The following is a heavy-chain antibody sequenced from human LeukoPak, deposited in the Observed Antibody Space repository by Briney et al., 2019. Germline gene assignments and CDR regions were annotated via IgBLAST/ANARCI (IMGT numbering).Heavy chain of an antibody. J-gene: IGHJ4*02. CDR3: ARDSPNEAILWWSIDY. D-gene: IGHD2-21*01. CDR1: GFTFSSYA. V-gene: IGHV3-23*01. CDR2: ISGSGGST. Sequence: PGGSLRLSCAASGFTFSSYAMSWVRQAPGKGLEWVSAISGSGGSTYYADSVKGRFSISRDNARNSLYLQMNSLRAEDTAVYYCARDSPNEAILWWSIDYWGQGTLVTVSS.